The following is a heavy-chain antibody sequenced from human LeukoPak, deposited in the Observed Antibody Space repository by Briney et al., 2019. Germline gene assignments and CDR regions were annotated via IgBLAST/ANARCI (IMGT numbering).Heavy chain of an antibody. D-gene: IGHD5-24*01. CDR1: GFTFSSYA. J-gene: IGHJ4*02. Sequence: PGRSLRLSCAASGFTFSSYAMHWVRQAPGKGLEWVAVISYDGSNKYYADSVKGRFTISRDNSKNTLYLQMNSLRAEDTAVYYCAKELGDGYNLGYFDYWGQGTLVTVSS. CDR2: ISYDGSNK. V-gene: IGHV3-30-3*01. CDR3: AKELGDGYNLGYFDY.